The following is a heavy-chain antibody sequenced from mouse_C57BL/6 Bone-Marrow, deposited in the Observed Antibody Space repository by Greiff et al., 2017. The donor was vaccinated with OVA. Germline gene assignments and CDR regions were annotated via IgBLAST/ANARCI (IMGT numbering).Heavy chain of an antibody. CDR3: ARKDAQATSAY. CDR2: IDPSVSYT. V-gene: IGHV1-50*01. J-gene: IGHJ3*01. CDR1: GYTFTSYW. Sequence: QVQLQQSGAELVKPGASVKLSCKASGYTFTSYWMQWVKQRPGQGLEWIGEIDPSVSYTNYNQKFKGKATLTVDTSSSTAYMQLSSLTSEDSAVYYCARKDAQATSAYWGQGTLVTVSA. D-gene: IGHD3-2*02.